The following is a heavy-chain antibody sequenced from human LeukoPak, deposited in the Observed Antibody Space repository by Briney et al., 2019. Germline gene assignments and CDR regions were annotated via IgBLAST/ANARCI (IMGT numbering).Heavy chain of an antibody. Sequence: GGSLRLSCAASGFTFSAYAMHWVSQAPGTGLEWVAVISSDETNTFYADSVKGRFTISRDNAKNSLYLQMNSLRAEDTAVYYCARGATYAYYQDYWGQGTLVTVSS. V-gene: IGHV3-30-3*01. CDR2: ISSDETNT. D-gene: IGHD1-26*01. CDR3: ARGATYAYYQDY. CDR1: GFTFSAYA. J-gene: IGHJ4*02.